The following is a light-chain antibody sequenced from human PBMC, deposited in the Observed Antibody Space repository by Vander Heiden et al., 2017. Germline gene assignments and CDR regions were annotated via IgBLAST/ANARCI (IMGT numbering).Light chain of an antibody. CDR2: GAS. V-gene: IGKV3-15*01. CDR3: QQYKNWPPYT. Sequence: ATLACRASQSVSSNLAWYQQKPGQAPRLLIYGASTRATGIPARFSGSGSGTEFTLTISSRQSEDFAVYYCQQYKNWPPYTFGQGTKLEIK. J-gene: IGKJ2*01. CDR1: QSVSSN.